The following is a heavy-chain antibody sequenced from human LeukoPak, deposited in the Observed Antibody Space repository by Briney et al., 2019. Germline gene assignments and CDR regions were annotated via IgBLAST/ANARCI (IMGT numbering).Heavy chain of an antibody. J-gene: IGHJ4*02. V-gene: IGHV3-23*01. CDR1: GFTFSSYA. D-gene: IGHD2-2*02. CDR3: AKDSCSSTSCYIWHY. Sequence: GGSLRLSCAASGFTFSSYAMSWVRQVPGKGLEWVSAISGSGGSTYYADSVKGRFTISRDNSKNTLYLQMNSLRAEDTAVYYCAKDSCSSTSCYIWHYWGQGTLVTVSS. CDR2: ISGSGGST.